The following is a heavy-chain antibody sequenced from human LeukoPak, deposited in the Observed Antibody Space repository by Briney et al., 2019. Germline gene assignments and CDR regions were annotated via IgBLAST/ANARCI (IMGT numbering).Heavy chain of an antibody. D-gene: IGHD2-15*01. Sequence: GSLRLSCAVSGFAFNSLAMHWVRQAPGKGLEWVAFISYDGNNQYYADSVKGRFTISRDNSKNTLYLQMNNLRAEDTAIYYCARVGSRYCSGANCYDGFWGQGTLVSVSS. CDR1: GFAFNSLA. V-gene: IGHV3-30-3*01. J-gene: IGHJ4*02. CDR3: ARVGSRYCSGANCYDGF. CDR2: ISYDGNNQ.